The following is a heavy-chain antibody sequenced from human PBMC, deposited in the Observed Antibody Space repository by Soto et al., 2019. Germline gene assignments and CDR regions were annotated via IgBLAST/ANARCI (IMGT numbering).Heavy chain of an antibody. J-gene: IGHJ4*02. V-gene: IGHV4-39*01. CDR2: IYYSGST. D-gene: IGHD7-27*01. Sequence: QLQLQESGPGLVKPSETLSLTCTVSGGSISSSSYYWGWIRQPPGKGLEWIGSIYYSGSTYYNPSLKSRVTISVDTSKNQFSLKLSSVTAADTAVYYCATGTAYWGSNFDYWGQGTLVTVSS. CDR1: GGSISSSSYY. CDR3: ATGTAYWGSNFDY.